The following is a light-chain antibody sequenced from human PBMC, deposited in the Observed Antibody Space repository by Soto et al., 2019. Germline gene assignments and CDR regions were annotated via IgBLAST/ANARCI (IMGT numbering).Light chain of an antibody. CDR2: KVS. V-gene: IGKV2-30*01. Sequence: DVVMTQSPLSLPVTLGQPSSISCSSSQSLVYSDGNTYLNWFPQSPGQSPRRLMYKVSNRDSGVPDRFSGSGSGTDFTLKISRVGAEDVGVYYCMQGTHWPITFGQGTRLEI. CDR1: QSLVYSDGNTY. CDR3: MQGTHWPIT. J-gene: IGKJ5*01.